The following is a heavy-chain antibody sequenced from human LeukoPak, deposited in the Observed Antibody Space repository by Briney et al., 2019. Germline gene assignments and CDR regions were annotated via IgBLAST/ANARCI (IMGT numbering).Heavy chain of an antibody. CDR2: INHSGST. CDR3: ARVSIAAGNYYYYYMDV. V-gene: IGHV4-34*01. CDR1: GGSFSGYY. J-gene: IGHJ6*03. Sequence: SETLSLTCAVYGGSFSGYYWSWIRQPPGKGLEWIGEINHSGSTNYNPSLKSRVTISVDTSKNQFSLKLSSVTAADTAVYYCARVSIAAGNYYYYYMDVWGKGTTVTVSS. D-gene: IGHD6-6*01.